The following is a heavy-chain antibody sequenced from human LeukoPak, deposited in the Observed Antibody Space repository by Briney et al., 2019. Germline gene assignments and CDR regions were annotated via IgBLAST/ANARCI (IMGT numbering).Heavy chain of an antibody. V-gene: IGHV4-31*03. CDR2: TYYSGST. J-gene: IGHJ6*02. Sequence: PSQTLSLTCTVSGGSISSGGDYWIWIRQHPGKGLEWFAYTYYSGSTYYNPSLKSRVTLSVDTSKNQLSLNLSSVTAADTAVYYCARDLSDDGRPYTHYGMAVWGQGTTVTVSS. D-gene: IGHD3-16*01. CDR3: ARDLSDDGRPYTHYGMAV. CDR1: GGSISSGGDY.